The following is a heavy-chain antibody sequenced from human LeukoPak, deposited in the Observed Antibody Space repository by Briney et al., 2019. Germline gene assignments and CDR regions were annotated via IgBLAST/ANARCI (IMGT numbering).Heavy chain of an antibody. CDR1: GFTFDDYA. CDR3: AKAGYDYLYYFDY. V-gene: IGHV3-9*01. Sequence: GGSLRLSCAASGFTFDDYAMHWVRQAPGKGLEWVSGISWNSGSIGYADSVKGRFTISRDNAKNSLYLQMNSLRAEDTALYYCAKAGYDYLYYFDYWGQGTLVTVSS. CDR2: ISWNSGSI. D-gene: IGHD2/OR15-2a*01. J-gene: IGHJ4*02.